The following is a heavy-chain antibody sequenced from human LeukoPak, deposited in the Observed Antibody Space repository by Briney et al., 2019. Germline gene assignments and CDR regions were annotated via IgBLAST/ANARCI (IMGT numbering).Heavy chain of an antibody. CDR2: ISSSSYI. CDR3: ARGGGVGLDY. D-gene: IGHD2-15*01. Sequence: AGGSLRLSCAASGFTFSIYSMNWVRQAPGKGLEWVSSISSSSYIYYADSVKGRCTISTDNAKNSLDLQMNSLRGEGRVLYYCARGGGVGLDYWGQGTLVTVSS. CDR1: GFTFSIYS. V-gene: IGHV3-21*06. J-gene: IGHJ4*02.